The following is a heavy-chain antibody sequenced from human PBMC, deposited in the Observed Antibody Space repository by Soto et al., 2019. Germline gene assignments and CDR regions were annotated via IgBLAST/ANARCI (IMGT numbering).Heavy chain of an antibody. J-gene: IGHJ2*01. Sequence: QVQLVESGGGVVQPGRSLRLSCAASGFTFSGFGMRWVRQAPGKGLEWVAVISYDGSNKYYADSVKGRFTISRDNSKNTLYLQMNSLRAEDTAVYYCAKLIGGYYDSSGYPPDFDLWGRGTLVTVSS. CDR1: GFTFSGFG. V-gene: IGHV3-30*18. CDR3: AKLIGGYYDSSGYPPDFDL. CDR2: ISYDGSNK. D-gene: IGHD3-22*01.